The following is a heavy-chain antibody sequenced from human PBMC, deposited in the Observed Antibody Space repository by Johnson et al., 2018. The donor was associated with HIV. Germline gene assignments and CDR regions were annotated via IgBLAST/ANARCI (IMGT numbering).Heavy chain of an antibody. Sequence: QVQLVESGGGLIQPGGSLRLSCAASGFTFSNYGMHWVRQAPGKGLEWVSAIGTAGDTYYADSVKGRFTISRDISKNTLYLQMNSLRAEDTAVYYCARNLQASFYDFWSDCNAFDIWGQGTMVTVSS. CDR1: GFTFSNYG. J-gene: IGHJ3*02. CDR2: IGTAGDT. V-gene: IGHV3-NL1*01. D-gene: IGHD3-3*01. CDR3: ARNLQASFYDFWSDCNAFDI.